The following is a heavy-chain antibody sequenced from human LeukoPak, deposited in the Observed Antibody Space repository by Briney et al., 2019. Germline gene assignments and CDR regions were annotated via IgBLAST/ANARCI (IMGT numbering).Heavy chain of an antibody. CDR3: TRDRDLTGSNWFDP. J-gene: IGHJ5*02. CDR2: ISSSSSYI. Sequence: PGGSLRLSCAASGFTFSSYSMNWVRQAPGKGLEWVSSISSSSSYIYYADSVKGRFTISRDNAKNSLYLQMNILRAEDTAVYYCTRDRDLTGSNWFDPWGQGTLVTVSS. CDR1: GFTFSSYS. D-gene: IGHD3-9*01. V-gene: IGHV3-21*01.